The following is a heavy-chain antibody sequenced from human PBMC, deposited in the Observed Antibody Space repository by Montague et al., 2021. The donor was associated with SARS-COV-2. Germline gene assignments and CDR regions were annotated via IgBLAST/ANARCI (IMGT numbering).Heavy chain of an antibody. V-gene: IGHV3-48*02. Sequence: SLRLSCAASGSTFSGYSMNWARQAPGKGLEWVSYISSSSYTIYYADSVKGRSTISRDNAKNSLYLQMNSLRDEDTAVYSCARERGYCSSTSCYGDFYYGMDVWGQGTTVTVSS. CDR2: ISSSSYTI. CDR3: ARERGYCSSTSCYGDFYYGMDV. CDR1: GSTFSGYS. J-gene: IGHJ6*02. D-gene: IGHD2-2*01.